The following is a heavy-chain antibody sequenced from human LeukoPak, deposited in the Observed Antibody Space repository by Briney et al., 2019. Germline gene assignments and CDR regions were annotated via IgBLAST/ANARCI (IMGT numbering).Heavy chain of an antibody. CDR2: INPNSGGT. CDR3: AASQSYCGGDCYSGDAFDI. D-gene: IGHD2-21*01. Sequence: GASVKVSCKASVYTFTGYYMRWVRQAPGQGLEWMGWINPNSGGTNYAQKFQGRVTMTRDTSITTAYMELSRLRSDDTAVYYCAASQSYCGGDCYSGDAFDIWGQGTMVTVSS. CDR1: VYTFTGYY. V-gene: IGHV1-2*02. J-gene: IGHJ3*02.